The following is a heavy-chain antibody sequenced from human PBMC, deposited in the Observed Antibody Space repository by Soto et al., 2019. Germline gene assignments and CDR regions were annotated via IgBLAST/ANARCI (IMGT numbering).Heavy chain of an antibody. D-gene: IGHD6-19*01. Sequence: GGSLRLSCAASGFSFSVYALHWVRQAPGKGLEWVALISYDGRNKYYADSVKGRFTISRDNAKNSLYLQMDSLRDEDTAVYFCARAIAVGSTSLDYWGLGTRVTVSS. J-gene: IGHJ4*02. CDR1: GFSFSVYA. V-gene: IGHV3-30*04. CDR3: ARAIAVGSTSLDY. CDR2: ISYDGRNK.